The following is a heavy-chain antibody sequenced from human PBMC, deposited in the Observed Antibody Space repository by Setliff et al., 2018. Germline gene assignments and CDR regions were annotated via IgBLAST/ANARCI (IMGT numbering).Heavy chain of an antibody. CDR3: ARERTIFGILVISGWFDP. J-gene: IGHJ5*02. CDR2: LYPNGNT. Sequence: SETLSLTCTVSGGSTNNYHWTWIRQPAGKGLEWIGRLYPNGNTNYNPSLKSRVTMSVDTSRNQISLNLTSVTAADTAMYYCARERTIFGILVISGWFDPWGQGTVVTVSS. CDR1: GGSTNNYH. D-gene: IGHD3-3*01. V-gene: IGHV4-4*07.